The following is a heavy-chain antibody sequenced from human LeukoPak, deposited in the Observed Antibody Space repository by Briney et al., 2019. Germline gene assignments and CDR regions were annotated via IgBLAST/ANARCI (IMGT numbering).Heavy chain of an antibody. J-gene: IGHJ4*02. V-gene: IGHV3-7*01. CDR2: IKQDGSEK. Sequence: GGSLRLSCAASGFTFSSYWMSWVRHAPGKGLEWVANIKQDGSEKYYVDSVKGRFTISRDNAKNSLYLQMNSLRAEDTAVYYCARDLYGSGSYYHVWGQGTLVTVSS. D-gene: IGHD3-10*01. CDR3: ARDLYGSGSYYHV. CDR1: GFTFSSYW.